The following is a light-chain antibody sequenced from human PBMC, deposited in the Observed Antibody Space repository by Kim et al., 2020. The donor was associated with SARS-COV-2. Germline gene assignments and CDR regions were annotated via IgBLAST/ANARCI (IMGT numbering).Light chain of an antibody. CDR3: NSRDSSGNHLGVV. CDR1: SLRSYY. V-gene: IGLV3-19*01. J-gene: IGLJ2*01. CDR2: GKN. Sequence: SSELTQDPAVSVALGQTVRITCQGDSLRSYYASWYQQKPGQAPVLVIYGKNNRHSGIPDRFSGSSSGNTASLTITGAQAEDEADYYCNSRDSSGNHLGVVFGGGTKVTVL.